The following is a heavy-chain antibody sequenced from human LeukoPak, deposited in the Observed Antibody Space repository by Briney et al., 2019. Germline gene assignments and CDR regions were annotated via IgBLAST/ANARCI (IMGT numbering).Heavy chain of an antibody. CDR3: ARASSSWQRRYFDY. CDR2: IYTSGST. V-gene: IGHV4-61*02. Sequence: NPSETLSLTCTVSGGSISSGSYYWSWIRQPAGKGLEWIGRIYTSGSTNYNPSLKSRVTISVDTSKNQFSLKLSSVTAADTAVYYCARASSSWQRRYFDYWGQGTLVTVSS. CDR1: GGSISSGSYY. D-gene: IGHD6-13*01. J-gene: IGHJ4*02.